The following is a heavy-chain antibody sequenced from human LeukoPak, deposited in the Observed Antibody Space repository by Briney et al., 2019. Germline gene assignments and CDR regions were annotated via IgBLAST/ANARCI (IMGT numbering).Heavy chain of an antibody. V-gene: IGHV1-69*04. D-gene: IGHD3-16*01. CDR2: IIPIFGIA. J-gene: IGHJ4*02. Sequence: GASVKVSCKASGYTFSSYGISWVRQAPGQGLEWMGRIIPIFGIANYAQKFQGRVTITADKSTSTAYMELSSLRSEDTAVYYCARDQAITLGYWGQGTLVTVSS. CDR3: ARDQAITLGY. CDR1: GYTFSSYG.